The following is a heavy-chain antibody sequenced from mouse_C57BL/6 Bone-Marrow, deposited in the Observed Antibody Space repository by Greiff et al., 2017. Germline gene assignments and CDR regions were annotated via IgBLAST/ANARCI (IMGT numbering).Heavy chain of an antibody. D-gene: IGHD2-4*01. CDR3: ARQGIYYDYDDYAMDY. CDR1: GFSLTSYG. J-gene: IGHJ4*01. CDR2: IWSDGST. V-gene: IGHV2-6-1*01. Sequence: VQGVESGPGLVAPSQSLSITCTVSGFSLTSYGVHWVRQPPGKGLEWLVVIWSDGSTTYNSALKSRLSISKDNSKSQVFLKMNSLQTDDTAMYYCARQGIYYDYDDYAMDYWGQGTSVTVSS.